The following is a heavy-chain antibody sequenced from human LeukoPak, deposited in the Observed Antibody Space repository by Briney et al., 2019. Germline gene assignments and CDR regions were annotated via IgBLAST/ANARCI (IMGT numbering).Heavy chain of an antibody. Sequence: EASVKVSCKSSGFTFTDEYIHWVRQAPGQGLEWMGWINPYSGAINYAQKFQGRVTLTRDTSISTAYMELSRLTSGDTAVYYCASRLNWNDGWFDPWGQGTLVTVSS. CDR3: ASRLNWNDGWFDP. CDR1: GFTFTDEY. J-gene: IGHJ5*02. CDR2: INPYSGAI. D-gene: IGHD1-1*01. V-gene: IGHV1-2*02.